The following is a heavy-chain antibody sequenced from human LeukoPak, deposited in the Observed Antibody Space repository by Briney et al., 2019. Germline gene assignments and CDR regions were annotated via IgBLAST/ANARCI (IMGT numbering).Heavy chain of an antibody. CDR2: INPNSGGT. J-gene: IGHJ4*02. D-gene: IGHD6-13*01. Sequence: ASVKVSCKASGYTFTGYYMHWVRQAPGQGLEWIGWINPNSGGTNYAQKFQGRVTMTRDTSISTAYMELSRLRSDDTAVYYCARALAAAGTGDFDYWGQGTLVTVSS. CDR1: GYTFTGYY. V-gene: IGHV1-2*02. CDR3: ARALAAAGTGDFDY.